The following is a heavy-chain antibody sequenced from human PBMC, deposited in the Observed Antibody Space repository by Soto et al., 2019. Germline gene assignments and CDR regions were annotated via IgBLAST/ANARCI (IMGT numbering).Heavy chain of an antibody. CDR1: GGTFSSYT. CDR2: IIPILGIA. J-gene: IGHJ4*02. CDR3: ARDLAARGYCSGGSCLEIYFDY. V-gene: IGHV1-69*04. Sequence: SVKVSCKASGGTFSSYTVSWVRQAPGQGLEWMGRIIPILGIANYAQKFQGRVTITADKSTSTAYMELSSLRSEDTAVYYCARDLAARGYCSGGSCLEIYFDYWGQGTLVTVSS. D-gene: IGHD2-15*01.